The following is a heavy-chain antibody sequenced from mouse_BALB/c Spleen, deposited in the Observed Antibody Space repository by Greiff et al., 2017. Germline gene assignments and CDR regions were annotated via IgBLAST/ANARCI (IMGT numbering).Heavy chain of an antibody. Sequence: EVQVVESGGGLVQPGGSLKLSCAASGFTFSSYGMSWVRQTPDKRLELVATINSNGGSTYYPDSVKGRFTISRDNAKNTLYLQMSSLKSEDTAMYYCARYRCYGYPFAYWGQGTLVTVSA. J-gene: IGHJ3*01. V-gene: IGHV5-6-3*01. CDR2: INSNGGST. CDR1: GFTFSSYG. CDR3: ARYRCYGYPFAY. D-gene: IGHD1-2*01.